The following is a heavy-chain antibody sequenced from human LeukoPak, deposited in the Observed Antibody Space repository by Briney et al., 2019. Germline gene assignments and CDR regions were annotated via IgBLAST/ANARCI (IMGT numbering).Heavy chain of an antibody. V-gene: IGHV1-69*01. D-gene: IGHD2-15*01. CDR3: ARDVDGWSRA. CDR1: GGTFSIYA. CDR2: IIPIFGTA. Sequence: SSVKLSLTAAGGTFSIYAFGWVREAPGQGLEWMGGIIPIFGTANYAQKFQGRVTITADESTSTAYMELSSLRSEDTAVYYCARDVDGWSRAWGQRALVTVSS. J-gene: IGHJ5*02.